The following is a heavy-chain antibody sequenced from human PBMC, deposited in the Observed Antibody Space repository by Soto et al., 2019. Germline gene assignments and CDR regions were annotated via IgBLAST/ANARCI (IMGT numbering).Heavy chain of an antibody. Sequence: VQLVQSGTEVRKPGASVKVSCKSSGDSFNDYYIHWVRQAPGQGLEWMGWINPNGGVTKYAQKFQGWVTMTRDTSIMTVYMELSRLRSDDTAVYYCARESGGATATLDYYYFYMDVWGKGTTVTVSS. J-gene: IGHJ6*03. D-gene: IGHD5-12*01. CDR3: ARESGGATATLDYYYFYMDV. V-gene: IGHV1-2*04. CDR2: INPNGGVT. CDR1: GDSFNDYY.